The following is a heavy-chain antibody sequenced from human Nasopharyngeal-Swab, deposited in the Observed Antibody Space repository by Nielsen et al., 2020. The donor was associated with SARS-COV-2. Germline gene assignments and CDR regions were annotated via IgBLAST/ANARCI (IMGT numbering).Heavy chain of an antibody. D-gene: IGHD3-22*01. Sequence: WIRQPPGKGLEWVSYIGSSGGATYYADSVKGRFTISRDNAKKSLYLQMNSLRAEDTAVYYCARVLPGTFYYDSSGYPDYWGQGTLVTVSS. CDR3: ARVLPGTFYYDSSGYPDY. V-gene: IGHV3-11*01. CDR2: IGSSGGAT. J-gene: IGHJ4*02.